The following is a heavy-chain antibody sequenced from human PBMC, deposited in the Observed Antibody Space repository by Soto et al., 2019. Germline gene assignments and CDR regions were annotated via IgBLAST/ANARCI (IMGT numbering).Heavy chain of an antibody. D-gene: IGHD2-21*02. CDR2: IYPGDSDT. CDR3: ARPSWGGDNGGLDAFDI. Sequence: PGESLTISWKGSGYSFTSYWIVWVRQMLEKGLEWMGIIYPGDSDTRYSPSFQGQVTISADKSISTAYLQWSSLKASDTAMYYCARPSWGGDNGGLDAFDIWGQGTMVTVSS. V-gene: IGHV5-51*01. CDR1: GYSFTSYW. J-gene: IGHJ3*02.